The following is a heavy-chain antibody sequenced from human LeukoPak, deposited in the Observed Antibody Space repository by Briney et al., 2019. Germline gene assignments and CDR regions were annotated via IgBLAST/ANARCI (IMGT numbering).Heavy chain of an antibody. J-gene: IGHJ4*02. CDR1: GFTFSSYT. Sequence: GGSLRLSCAASGFTFSSYTMHWVRQAPGKGLEWVAVISYDGSNKYYADSVKGRFTISRDNSKNMLYLQMNSLRAEDTAVYYCARVVDYIWGSYPFDYWGRGTLVTVSS. D-gene: IGHD3-16*01. CDR2: ISYDGSNK. V-gene: IGHV3-30-3*01. CDR3: ARVVDYIWGSYPFDY.